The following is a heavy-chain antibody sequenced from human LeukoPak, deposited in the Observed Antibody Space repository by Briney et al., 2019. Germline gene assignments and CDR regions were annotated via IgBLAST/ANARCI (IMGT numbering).Heavy chain of an antibody. CDR3: ARLGAGPTYYDFWSGYSSFYFDY. J-gene: IGHJ4*02. V-gene: IGHV4-30-2*01. Sequence: PSETLSLTCAVSGGSISSGGYSWSWIRQPPGKGLEWIGYIYHSGSTYYNPSLKSRVTISVDRSKNHFSLKLSSVTAADTAVYYCARLGAGPTYYDFWSGYSSFYFDYWGQGTLVTVSS. CDR2: IYHSGST. CDR1: GGSISSGGYS. D-gene: IGHD3-3*01.